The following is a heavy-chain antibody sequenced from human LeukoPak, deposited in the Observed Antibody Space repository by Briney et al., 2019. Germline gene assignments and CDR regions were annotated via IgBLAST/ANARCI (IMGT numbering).Heavy chain of an antibody. CDR2: IYYRGST. D-gene: IGHD2-2*01. Sequence: PSETLSLICPVSGGSISSSSYYWARIRQPPGKGLEWIGSIYYRGSTYYSTALTSRLDIIVDTSKNLLSLELNSVTAVDTAVQYCARHKDQLRPVNYWGQGTLVTVSS. CDR1: GGSISSSSYY. CDR3: ARHKDQLRPVNY. J-gene: IGHJ4*02. V-gene: IGHV4-39*01.